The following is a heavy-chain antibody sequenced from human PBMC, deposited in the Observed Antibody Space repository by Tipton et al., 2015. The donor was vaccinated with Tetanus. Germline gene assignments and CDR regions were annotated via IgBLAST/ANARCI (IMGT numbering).Heavy chain of an antibody. CDR1: GVSISSNTYY. J-gene: IGHJ4*02. D-gene: IGHD5-18*01. CDR2: VSYSGST. Sequence: TLSLTCSVSGVSISSNTYYWGWIRQPPGKGLEWIASVSYSGSTYYNPSLKSRVTMSLDTSKNQFSVRLTSVTAADTAVYYCARHLTYTYTSRYFDYWGLGTLVTVSS. V-gene: IGHV4-39*01. CDR3: ARHLTYTYTSRYFDY.